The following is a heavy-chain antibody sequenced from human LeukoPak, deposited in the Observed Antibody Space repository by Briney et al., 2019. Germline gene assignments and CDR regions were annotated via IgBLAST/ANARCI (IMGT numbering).Heavy chain of an antibody. Sequence: PSETLSLTCTVSGDSISSSSYYWGWIRQPPGKGLEWIGTIFYSGNTYYNPSLKSRVTISVDTSKNQFSLKLSSVTAADTAVYYCARGLNNRKSGRRFDVFEIWGQGTMVTVSS. CDR2: IFYSGNT. CDR3: ARGLNNRKSGRRFDVFEI. J-gene: IGHJ3*02. V-gene: IGHV4-39*01. D-gene: IGHD1-14*01. CDR1: GDSISSSSYY.